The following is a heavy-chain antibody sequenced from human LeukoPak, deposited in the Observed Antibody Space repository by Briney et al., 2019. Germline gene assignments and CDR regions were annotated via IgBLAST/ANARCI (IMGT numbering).Heavy chain of an antibody. D-gene: IGHD6-19*01. CDR1: GYTFTYYG. CDR2: ISGYNGNT. CDR3: ARDKSPIRSRSGSESSPLDN. V-gene: IGHV1-18*04. Sequence: ASVKVSCKTSGYTFTYYGINWVRQAPGQGLEWMGWISGYNGNTKYAQKFQGGVTMTTDTFTNTAYMELRSLRSDDTAMYYCARDKSPIRSRSGSESSPLDNWGQGTLVFVSS. J-gene: IGHJ4*02.